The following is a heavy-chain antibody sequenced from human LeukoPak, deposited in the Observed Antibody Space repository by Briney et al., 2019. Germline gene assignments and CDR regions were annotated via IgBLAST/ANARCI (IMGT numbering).Heavy chain of an antibody. CDR2: IYYSGTT. CDR3: ARCSGYLARFDP. CDR1: GGSISSSSYY. D-gene: IGHD3-22*01. V-gene: IGHV4-39*07. Sequence: SETLSLTCTVSGGSISSSSYYWGWIRQPPGKGLEWIGSIYYSGTTYYNPSLKSRVTISVHTSKNQFSLKLSSVTAADTAVYYCARCSGYLARFDPWGQGTLVTVSS. J-gene: IGHJ5*02.